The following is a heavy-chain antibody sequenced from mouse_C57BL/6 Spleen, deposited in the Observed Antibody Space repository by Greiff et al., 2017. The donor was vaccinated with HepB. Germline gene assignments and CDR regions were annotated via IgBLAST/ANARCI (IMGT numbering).Heavy chain of an antibody. V-gene: IGHV14-4*01. CDR2: IDPENGDT. CDR1: GFNIKDDY. CDR3: TTEEGLRRGFAY. D-gene: IGHD2-4*01. Sequence: EVQLQQSGAELVRPGASVKLSCTASGFNIKDDYMHWVKQRPEQGLEWIGWIDPENGDTEYASKFQGKATITADTSSNTAYLQLSSLTSEDTAVYYCTTEEGLRRGFAYWGQRTLVTVSA. J-gene: IGHJ3*01.